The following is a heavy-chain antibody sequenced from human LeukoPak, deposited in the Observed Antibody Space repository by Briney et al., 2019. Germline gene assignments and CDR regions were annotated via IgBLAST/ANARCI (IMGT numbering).Heavy chain of an antibody. CDR2: INHSGST. V-gene: IGHV4-34*01. Sequence: PSETLSLTCADYGGSFSGYYWSWIRQPPGKGLEWIGEINHSGSTNYNPSLKSRVTISIDTSKNQFSLKLSSVTAADTAVYYCARGGVVFTSYFDYWGQGTLVTVSS. D-gene: IGHD3-22*01. J-gene: IGHJ4*02. CDR3: ARGGVVFTSYFDY. CDR1: GGSFSGYY.